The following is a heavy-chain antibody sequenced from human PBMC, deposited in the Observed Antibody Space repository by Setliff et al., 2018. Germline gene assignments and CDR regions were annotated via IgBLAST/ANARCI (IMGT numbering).Heavy chain of an antibody. V-gene: IGHV3-73*01. D-gene: IGHD5-18*01. J-gene: IGHJ3*02. CDR3: TFARDGYDVFDI. CDR1: GFSFSGSA. CDR2: IRGRTDNYAT. Sequence: GESLKISCAASGFSFSGSAVYWVRQASVKGLEWIGRIRGRTDNYATAYAASVRGRFTISRDDSKNTAYLQMNSLETEDTAVYYCTFARDGYDVFDIWGQGTMVTVS.